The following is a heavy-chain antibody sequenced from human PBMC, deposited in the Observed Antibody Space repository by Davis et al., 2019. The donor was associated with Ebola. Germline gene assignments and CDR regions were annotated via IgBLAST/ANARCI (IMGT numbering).Heavy chain of an antibody. V-gene: IGHV3-7*03. J-gene: IGHJ1*01. CDR1: GFTFSNSW. CDR2: IKEDGSKE. Sequence: PGGSLRLSCAASGFTFSNSWMSWARQAPGKGLECVAHIKEDGSKEFYVDSVKGRFTISRDNAKSSLYLQMNSLRAEDTAVFYCVRGGSPTAYWGQGTPVTVS. CDR3: VRGGSPTAY.